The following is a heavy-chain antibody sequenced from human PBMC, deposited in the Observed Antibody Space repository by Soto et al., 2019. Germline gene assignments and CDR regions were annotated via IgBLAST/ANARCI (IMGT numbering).Heavy chain of an antibody. V-gene: IGHV4-30-2*01. CDR2: INHLDTT. D-gene: IGHD3-10*01. CDR1: AASSTYGAYA. CDR3: ARGGGFDSFDY. J-gene: IGHJ4*02. Sequence: TVALTSTFSAASSTYGAYACSCVRQTPCKALYWFVYINHLDTTFYNPAFECRLTLSIDRTKNHFSLNLTSMSAAGRAVYFCARGGGFDSFDYWGQGILVTVSS.